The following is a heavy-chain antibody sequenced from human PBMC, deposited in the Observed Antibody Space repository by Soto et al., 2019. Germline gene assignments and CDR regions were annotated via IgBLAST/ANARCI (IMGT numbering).Heavy chain of an antibody. CDR1: GFSLRSYS. CDR2: ISATASTI. V-gene: IGHV3-48*02. J-gene: IGHJ4*02. Sequence: EVQLVESGGGSVQPGGSLRLSCAASGFSLRSYSMNWVRQAPGKGLEWVSYISATASTIYYADSVKGRFTISKDYGKNSLFLQMNSLRDVDTAVYYCARRNSEIRGLSYWGQGTLVVTVSS. D-gene: IGHD2-21*01. CDR3: ARRNSEIRGLSY.